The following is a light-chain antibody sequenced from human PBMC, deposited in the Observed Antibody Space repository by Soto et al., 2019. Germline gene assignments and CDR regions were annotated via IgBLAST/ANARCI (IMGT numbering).Light chain of an antibody. CDR2: GAS. CDR3: PQDTLLPLT. CDR1: QSVSSSY. V-gene: IGKV3-20*01. Sequence: ENGFRQTACTLYLSPEERATLSCRASQSVSSSYLAWYQQKPGHTPRLLIYGASSRATGIPDRFSGSGSGTDFTLTISRLEPEDFAGYYCPQDTLLPLTFGGGTKVDIK. J-gene: IGKJ4*01.